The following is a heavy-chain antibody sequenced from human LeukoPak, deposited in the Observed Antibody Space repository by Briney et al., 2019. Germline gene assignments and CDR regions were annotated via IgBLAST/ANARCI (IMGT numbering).Heavy chain of an antibody. J-gene: IGHJ4*02. CDR3: ARLSGTNHEAIDY. V-gene: IGHV4-59*08. CDR2: IYHSGST. CDR1: GDSIGSYF. Sequence: SETLSLTCTVSGDSIGSYFWSWIRQSPGKGLEWIGHIYHSGSTNCNPSLKSRVTISVDTSKNQFSLKLSSLTAADMAVYYCARLSGTNHEAIDYWGQGTLVTVSS. D-gene: IGHD1-7*01.